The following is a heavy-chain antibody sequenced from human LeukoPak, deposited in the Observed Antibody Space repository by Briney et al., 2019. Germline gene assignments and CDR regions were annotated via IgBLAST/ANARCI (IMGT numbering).Heavy chain of an antibody. Sequence: SETLSLTCTVSGGSISNYYWTWIRQPAGKGLEWIGRIYPGGSTDYNPSLKSRVTMSVDTSKSQFSLSLTSVTAADTAVYYCARIGSSGCPDCNYWGQGTLVTVSS. CDR1: GGSISNYY. J-gene: IGHJ4*02. CDR3: ARIGSSGCPDCNY. V-gene: IGHV4-4*07. CDR2: IYPGGST. D-gene: IGHD6-25*01.